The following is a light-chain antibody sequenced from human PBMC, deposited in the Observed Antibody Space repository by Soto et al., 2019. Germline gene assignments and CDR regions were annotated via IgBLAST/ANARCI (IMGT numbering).Light chain of an antibody. CDR1: QSISSN. Sequence: EIVMTQSPATLSVSPGERATLTCRASQSISSNVGWYQQRPGQAPRLLIYGASTRATGIPARFSGSGSGTEFTHTNSSLDSEDSAVYYCQQYNAWRQITFVQGTRLEIK. CDR2: GAS. CDR3: QQYNAWRQIT. V-gene: IGKV3-15*01. J-gene: IGKJ5*01.